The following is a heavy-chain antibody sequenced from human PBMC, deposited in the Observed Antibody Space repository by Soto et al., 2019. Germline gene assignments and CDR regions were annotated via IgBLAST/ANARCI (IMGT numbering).Heavy chain of an antibody. CDR1: GFTFRSYW. D-gene: IGHD6-13*01. J-gene: IGHJ4*02. CDR3: ARAGVAAGGTPRVWFYFDY. V-gene: IGHV3-7*01. Sequence: EVQLVESGGGLVQPGGSLRLSCAASGFTFRSYWMSWVHQAPGKGLEWVANIKQDGSEKYYVDSVKGRFTISRDNAKNSLFLQMNSLRAEDTAVYYCARAGVAAGGTPRVWFYFDYWGQGTLVTVSS. CDR2: IKQDGSEK.